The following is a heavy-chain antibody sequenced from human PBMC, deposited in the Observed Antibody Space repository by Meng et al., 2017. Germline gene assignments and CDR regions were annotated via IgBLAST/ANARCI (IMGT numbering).Heavy chain of an antibody. CDR2: ISSSGSTI. J-gene: IGHJ3*02. Sequence: GESLKISCAASGFTFSDYYMSWIRQAPGKGLEWVSYISSSGSTIYYADSVKGRFTISRDNAKNSLYLQMNSLRAEDTAVYYCARVGWFGELLRDHDDFDIWGQGTMVTVSS. D-gene: IGHD3-10*01. CDR3: ARVGWFGELLRDHDDFDI. V-gene: IGHV3-11*04. CDR1: GFTFSDYY.